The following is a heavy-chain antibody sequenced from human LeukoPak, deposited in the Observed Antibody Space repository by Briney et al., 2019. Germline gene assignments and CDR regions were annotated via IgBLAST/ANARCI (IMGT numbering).Heavy chain of an antibody. D-gene: IGHD3-22*01. CDR1: GFTFSGYA. J-gene: IGHJ6*02. CDR3: AKEVRDSSPLDV. Sequence: GGSLGLSCAASGFTFSGYAMHWVRQAPGKGLEWVSVVSASGGSTSYADSVKGRFTISRDNSKNTLYLQMNSLRAEDTAVYYCAKEVRDSSPLDVWGQGTTVTVSS. CDR2: VSASGGST. V-gene: IGHV3-23*01.